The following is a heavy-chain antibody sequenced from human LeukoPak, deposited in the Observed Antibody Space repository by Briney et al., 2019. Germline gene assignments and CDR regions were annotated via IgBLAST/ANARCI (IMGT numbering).Heavy chain of an antibody. V-gene: IGHV3-23*01. Sequence: PGGSLRLSCAASGFTFSSYAMSWVRQAPGKGLEWVSSISDSGSDTYYADSVKGRFTISRDNSKNTLFLQLNSLRAEDTAVYYCSKYRSRPYDFWGGRDTFDIWGQGTMVTVSS. CDR1: GFTFSSYA. CDR3: SKYRSRPYDFWGGRDTFDI. CDR2: ISDSGSDT. J-gene: IGHJ3*02. D-gene: IGHD3-3*01.